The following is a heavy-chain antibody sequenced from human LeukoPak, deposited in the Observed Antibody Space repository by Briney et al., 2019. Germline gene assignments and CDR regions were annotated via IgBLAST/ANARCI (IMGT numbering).Heavy chain of an antibody. CDR1: GFTFSNAW. D-gene: IGHD6-19*01. Sequence: GGSLRLSCAASGFTFSNAWMSWVRQAPGKGLEWVGRIKSKTDGGTTDYAAPVKGRFTISRDDSKNTLYLQMNSLKTEDTAVYYCTASSPLWLSSGWYGGWDLYFDYWGQGTLVTVSS. J-gene: IGHJ4*02. CDR3: TASSPLWLSSGWYGGWDLYFDY. V-gene: IGHV3-15*01. CDR2: IKSKTDGGTT.